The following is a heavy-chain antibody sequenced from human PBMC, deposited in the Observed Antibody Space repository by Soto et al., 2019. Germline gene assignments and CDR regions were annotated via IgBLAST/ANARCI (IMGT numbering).Heavy chain of an antibody. CDR3: ARGPRIAARYFDY. Sequence: QVQLQQWGAGLLKPSETLSLTCAVYGGSFSGYYWSWIRQPPGKGLEWIGEINHSGSTNYNPSLKSRVTISVDTSKNQFSLKLSSVTAADMAVYYCARGPRIAARYFDYWGQGTLVTVSS. CDR1: GGSFSGYY. J-gene: IGHJ4*02. CDR2: INHSGST. D-gene: IGHD6-6*01. V-gene: IGHV4-34*01.